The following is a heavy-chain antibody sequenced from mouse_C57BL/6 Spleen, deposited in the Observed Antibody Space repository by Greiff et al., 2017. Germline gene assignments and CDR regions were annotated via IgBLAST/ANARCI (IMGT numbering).Heavy chain of an antibody. CDR1: GYSITSGYY. V-gene: IGHV3-6*01. D-gene: IGHD1-1*01. Sequence: ESGPGLVKPSQSLSLTCSVTGYSITSGYYWNWIRQFPGNKLEWMGYISYDGSNNYNPSLKNRISITRDTSKNQFFLRLNSVTTEDTATYCCASYGSSYEGFADWGQGTLVTVSA. J-gene: IGHJ3*01. CDR2: ISYDGSN. CDR3: ASYGSSYEGFAD.